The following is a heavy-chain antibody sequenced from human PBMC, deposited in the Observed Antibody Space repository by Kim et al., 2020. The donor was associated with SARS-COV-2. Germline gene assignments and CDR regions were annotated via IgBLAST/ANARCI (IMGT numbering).Heavy chain of an antibody. Sequence: GGSLRLSCTTSGFTFTGYAMSWVRQAPGKGLEWVSSIDGSDGTTYYVDSVKGRFTISRDNSKNTLYLQMSNLRADDMAVYYCMKGGWGWIWDHWGQGTLV. J-gene: IGHJ4*02. CDR1: GFTFTGYA. V-gene: IGHV3-23*01. CDR3: MKGGWGWIWDH. CDR2: IDGSDGTT. D-gene: IGHD2-2*03.